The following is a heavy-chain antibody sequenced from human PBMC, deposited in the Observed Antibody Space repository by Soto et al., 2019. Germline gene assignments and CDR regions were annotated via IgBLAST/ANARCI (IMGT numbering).Heavy chain of an antibody. J-gene: IGHJ6*02. Sequence: AGSLRLSCAASGFTFSSYSMNWVRQAPGKGLEWVSSISSSSSYIYYADSVKGRFTISRDNAKNSLYLQMNSLRAEDTAVYYCARGYNWNDEGEYYGMDVWGQGTTVTVSS. D-gene: IGHD1-1*01. CDR1: GFTFSSYS. CDR2: ISSSSSYI. V-gene: IGHV3-21*01. CDR3: ARGYNWNDEGEYYGMDV.